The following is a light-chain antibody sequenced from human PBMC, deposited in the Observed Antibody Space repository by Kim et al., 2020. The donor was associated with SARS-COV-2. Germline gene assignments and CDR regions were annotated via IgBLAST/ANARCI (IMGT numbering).Light chain of an antibody. J-gene: IGKJ2*01. CDR3: RQYSSSPVP. CDR2: GAS. CDR1: LTVRAGY. Sequence: LSPEERATPSCRARLTVRAGYLAWYQQKPGQAPRLLILGASRGPTVIPDGFSGGGSGTSFTLIISSLSPKIFAVYYCRQYSSSPVPFGQGTRLEI. V-gene: IGKV3-20*01.